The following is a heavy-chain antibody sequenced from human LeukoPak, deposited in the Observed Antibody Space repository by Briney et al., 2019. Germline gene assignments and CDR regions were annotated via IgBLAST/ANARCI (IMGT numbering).Heavy chain of an antibody. CDR3: AARYCSSTSCGPFDY. CDR1: GFTFSSSA. D-gene: IGHD2-2*01. CDR2: ISSNGGTT. V-gene: IGHV3-64*01. J-gene: IGHJ4*02. Sequence: GGSLRLSCAASGFTFSSSAMHWVRQAPGKGLEYVSAISSNGGTTYYANSVKGRFTISRDNSKNTLYLQMNSLRAEDTAVYYCAARYCSSTSCGPFDYWGQGTLVTVSS.